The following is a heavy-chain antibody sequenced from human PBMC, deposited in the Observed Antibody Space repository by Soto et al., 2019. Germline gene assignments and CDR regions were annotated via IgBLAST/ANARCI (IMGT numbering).Heavy chain of an antibody. J-gene: IGHJ4*02. CDR3: ARGGALYYYGSGSYYNAPDY. Sequence: GASVKVSCKASGYTFTSYYMHWVRQAPRQGLEWMGIINPSGGSTSYAQKFQGRVTMTRDTSTSTVYMELSSLRSEDTAVYYCARGGALYYYGSGSYYNAPDYWGQGTLVTVSS. CDR1: GYTFTSYY. V-gene: IGHV1-46*01. D-gene: IGHD3-10*01. CDR2: INPSGGST.